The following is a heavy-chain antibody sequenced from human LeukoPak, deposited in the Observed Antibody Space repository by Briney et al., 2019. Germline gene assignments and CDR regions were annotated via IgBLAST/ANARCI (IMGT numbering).Heavy chain of an antibody. CDR2: ISYDGSNE. V-gene: IGHV3-30*14. J-gene: IGHJ3*02. CDR1: GLTFIRYT. Sequence: PGGSLRLSCAASGLTFIRYTMHWVRQAPGKGLEWVAVISYDGSNEYYADSVKGRFTISRDNSKNTLYFQMNSLRAEDSAVYYCASGALFGELLGAFDIWGQGKMVTVSS. D-gene: IGHD3-10*02. CDR3: ASGALFGELLGAFDI.